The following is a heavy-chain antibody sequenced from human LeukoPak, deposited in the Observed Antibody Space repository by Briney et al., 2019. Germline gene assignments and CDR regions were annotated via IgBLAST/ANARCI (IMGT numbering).Heavy chain of an antibody. D-gene: IGHD6-13*01. J-gene: IGHJ4*02. Sequence: PGGSLRLSCAASGFTISSYGMHWVRQAPGKGLEWVAVIWYDGSNKYYADSVKGRFTISRDNSKNTLYLQMNSLRAEDAAVYYCAKDRIAAAGIFDYWGQGTLVTVSS. CDR3: AKDRIAAAGIFDY. CDR2: IWYDGSNK. V-gene: IGHV3-33*06. CDR1: GFTISSYG.